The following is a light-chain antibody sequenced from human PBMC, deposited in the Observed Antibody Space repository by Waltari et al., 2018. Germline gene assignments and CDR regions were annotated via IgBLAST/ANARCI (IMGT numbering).Light chain of an antibody. Sequence: QSALPQPPSASGSPGQSVTISCAGTSSDVGGYNYVSWYQQHPGKAPKLMIYEVSTRPSGVPDRFSGSKSDNTASLTVSGLQAEDEADYYCSSYAGSKVVFGGGTKLTVL. CDR2: EVS. CDR3: SSYAGSKVV. CDR1: SSDVGGYNY. J-gene: IGLJ2*01. V-gene: IGLV2-8*01.